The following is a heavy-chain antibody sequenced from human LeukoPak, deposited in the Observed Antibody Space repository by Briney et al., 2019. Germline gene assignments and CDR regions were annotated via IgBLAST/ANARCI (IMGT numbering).Heavy chain of an antibody. CDR1: GYSFTTYW. V-gene: IGHV5-10-1*01. CDR2: IDPSDSYT. D-gene: IGHD3-16*01. Sequence: GGSLRLSCKGSGYSFTTYWISWVRQMPGKGLEWMGRIDPSDSYTNYSPSFQGHVTISADTSISTAYLKWSSLKASDTAMYYCAKWGAGGDFDVWGQGTVVTVSS. J-gene: IGHJ3*01. CDR3: AKWGAGGDFDV.